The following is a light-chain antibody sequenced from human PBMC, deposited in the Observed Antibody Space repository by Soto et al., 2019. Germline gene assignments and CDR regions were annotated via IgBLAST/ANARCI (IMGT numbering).Light chain of an antibody. CDR2: DAS. CDR1: QSVGRK. J-gene: IGKJ1*01. Sequence: EIVMTQSPATLSVSPGERATLSCRASQSVGRKLAWYQQNPGQAPRLLIYDASTRATGIPARFSGSGSGTEFTLTISSLQSEDFAVYYCQQYNDWPPKTFGQGTKVEV. V-gene: IGKV3-15*01. CDR3: QQYNDWPPKT.